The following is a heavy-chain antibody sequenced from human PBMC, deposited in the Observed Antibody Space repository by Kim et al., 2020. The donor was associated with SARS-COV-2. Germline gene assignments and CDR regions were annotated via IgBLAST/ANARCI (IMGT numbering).Heavy chain of an antibody. CDR1: GFTFSSYA. D-gene: IGHD5-18*01. Sequence: GGSLRLSCAASGFTFSSYAMSWVRQAPGKGLEWVSAISGSGGSTYHADSVKGRFTISRDNSKNTLYLQMNSLRAEDTAVYYCAKDGYSYGYGPYYFDYWGQGTLVTVSS. J-gene: IGHJ4*02. CDR2: ISGSGGST. V-gene: IGHV3-23*01. CDR3: AKDGYSYGYGPYYFDY.